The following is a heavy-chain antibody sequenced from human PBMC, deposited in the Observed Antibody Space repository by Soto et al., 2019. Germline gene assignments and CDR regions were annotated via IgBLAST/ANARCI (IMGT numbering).Heavy chain of an antibody. CDR2: ISGSGGST. CDR1: GFTFSSYA. D-gene: IGHD1-26*01. J-gene: IGHJ5*02. V-gene: IGHV3-23*01. Sequence: GGSLRLSCAASGFTFSSYAMSWVRQAPGKGLEWVSAISGSGGSTYYADSVKGRFTISRDNSKNTLYLQMNSLRAEDTAVYYCAKDLLDFILGWELGTWGQGTLVTVSS. CDR3: AKDLLDFILGWELGT.